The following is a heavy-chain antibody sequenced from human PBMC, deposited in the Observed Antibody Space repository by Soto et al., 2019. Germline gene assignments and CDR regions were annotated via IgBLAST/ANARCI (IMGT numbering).Heavy chain of an antibody. CDR3: ASSYGSGHRAFDY. Sequence: QVQLVQSGAEVKRPGSSVKVSCKASGDTFTFYSINWVRQAPGLGLEWMGRINPILSMSNYAKRFQGRVTMHADKSTRTAYMELSSLRSEDTAIYYCASSYGSGHRAFDYWGHGALVTVSS. D-gene: IGHD3-10*01. J-gene: IGHJ4*01. CDR2: INPILSMS. V-gene: IGHV1-69*02. CDR1: GDTFTFYS.